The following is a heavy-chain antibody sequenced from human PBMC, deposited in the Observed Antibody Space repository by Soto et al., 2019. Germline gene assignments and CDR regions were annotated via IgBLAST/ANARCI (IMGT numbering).Heavy chain of an antibody. CDR2: ISAYNGNT. Sequence: QVQLVQSGAEVKKPGASVKVSCKASGYTFTSYGISWVRQAPGQGLEWMGWISAYNGNTNYAQKLQGRVTMTTDTSKSTAYMELRSLISDDTAVYYCAKDGVTTVKTERTYYFYDMDDRSQGTTVTVSS. CDR3: AKDGVTTVKTERTYYFYDMDD. D-gene: IGHD4-17*01. CDR1: GYTFTSYG. V-gene: IGHV1-18*01. J-gene: IGHJ6*02.